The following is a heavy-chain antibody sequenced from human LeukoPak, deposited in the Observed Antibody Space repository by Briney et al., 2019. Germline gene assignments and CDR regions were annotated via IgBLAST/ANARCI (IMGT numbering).Heavy chain of an antibody. CDR1: GGSISSYY. J-gene: IGHJ3*02. CDR3: ARPLNYYDSSPDAFDI. V-gene: IGHV4-34*01. CDR2: INHSGST. Sequence: SETLSLTCTVSGGSISSYYWSWIRQPPGKGLEWIGEINHSGSTNYNPSLKSRVTISVDTSKNQFSLKLSSVTAADTAVYYCARPLNYYDSSPDAFDIWGQGTMVTVSS. D-gene: IGHD3-22*01.